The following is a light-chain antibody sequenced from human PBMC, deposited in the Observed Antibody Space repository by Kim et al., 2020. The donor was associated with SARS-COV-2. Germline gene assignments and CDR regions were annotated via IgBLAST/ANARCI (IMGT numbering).Light chain of an antibody. J-gene: IGLJ2*01. Sequence: QSALTQPHSVSGSPGQSVTISCTGTSSDVGAYKYVSWYQQHPDRAPKLMIYDVNDRPSGVPDRFSGSKSGNTASLTISGLQAEDEADYYCCSYAGGYSHVLFGGGTQLTVL. V-gene: IGLV2-11*01. CDR3: CSYAGGYSHVL. CDR1: SSDVGAYKY. CDR2: DVN.